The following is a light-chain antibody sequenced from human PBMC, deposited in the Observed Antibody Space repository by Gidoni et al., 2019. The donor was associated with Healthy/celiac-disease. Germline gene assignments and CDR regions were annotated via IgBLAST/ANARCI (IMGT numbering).Light chain of an antibody. CDR1: QSVDGY. V-gene: IGKV3-11*01. CDR3: QQRSNRPPLT. CDR2: DVS. Sequence: IVLTQSPATLSLSPGERATLSCRASQSVDGYLAWYQQKPGQAPRLLIYDVSKRATGIPARFSGSGSGTDFTLTISSLAPEDFAVYYCQQRSNRPPLTFGGGTKVEIK. J-gene: IGKJ4*01.